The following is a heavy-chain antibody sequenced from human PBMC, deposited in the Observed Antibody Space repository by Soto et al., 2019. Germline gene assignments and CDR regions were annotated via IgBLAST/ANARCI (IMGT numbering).Heavy chain of an antibody. CDR2: IKSKTDGGTT. CDR3: TTGTYYGDYYYGMDV. CDR1: GFTFSNAW. Sequence: EVQLVESGGGLVKPGGSLRLSCAASGFTFSNAWINWVRQAPGKGLEWVGRIKSKTDGGTTDYAAPVKGRFTISRDDSKNTLYLQMNSLKTEDTAVYYCTTGTYYGDYYYGMDVWGQGTTVTVSS. D-gene: IGHD3-10*01. J-gene: IGHJ6*02. V-gene: IGHV3-15*07.